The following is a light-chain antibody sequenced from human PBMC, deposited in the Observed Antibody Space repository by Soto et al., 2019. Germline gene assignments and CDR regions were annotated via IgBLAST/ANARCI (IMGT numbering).Light chain of an antibody. CDR2: EGY. CDR1: KSDVGGYRF. V-gene: IGLV2-23*01. CDR3: CSSRV. Sequence: QSALTQPASVSGSPGQSITISCAGTKSDVGGYRFVSWHQQRPGNAPKLLIFEGYKRPSGVSNRFSGSKSGDTASLTISGLQAEDEADYYCCSSRVFGGGTKVTVL. J-gene: IGLJ2*01.